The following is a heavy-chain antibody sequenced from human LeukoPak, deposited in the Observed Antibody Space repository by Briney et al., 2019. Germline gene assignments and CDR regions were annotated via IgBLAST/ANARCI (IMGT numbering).Heavy chain of an antibody. J-gene: IGHJ3*02. V-gene: IGHV4-39*01. CDR3: ARPDAGGVPAFDAFDI. D-gene: IGHD3-16*01. CDR1: GGSISSSSYY. Sequence: SETLSLTCTVSGGSISSSSYYWGWIRQPPGKGLEWIGSIYYSGSTYYNPSLKSRVTISVDTSKNQFSLKLSSVTAADTAVYYCARPDAGGVPAFDAFDIWGQGTMVTVSS. CDR2: IYYSGST.